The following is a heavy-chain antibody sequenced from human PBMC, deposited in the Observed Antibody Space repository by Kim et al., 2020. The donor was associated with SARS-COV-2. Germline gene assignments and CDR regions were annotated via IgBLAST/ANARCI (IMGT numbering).Heavy chain of an antibody. CDR3: AREGAHFDY. CDR2: SDT. V-gene: IGHV5-51*01. J-gene: IGHJ4*02. D-gene: IGHD1-26*01. Sequence: SDTRYSPSFQGQVTISADKSISTAYLQWSSLKASDTAMYYCAREGAHFDYWGQGTLVTVSS.